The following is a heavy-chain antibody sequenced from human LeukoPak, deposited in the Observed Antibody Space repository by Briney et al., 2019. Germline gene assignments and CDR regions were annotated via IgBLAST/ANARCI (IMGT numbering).Heavy chain of an antibody. CDR3: ARAAVYYGSGRYDAFDI. CDR1: GYSFTSYW. J-gene: IGHJ3*02. V-gene: IGHV5-51*03. Sequence: KPGESLKISCKGSGYSFTSYWIGWVRQMPGKGLEWVGIIYPGDPDTRYSPSFQGQVTISADKSISTAYLQWSSLKASDTAMYYCARAAVYYGSGRYDAFDIWGQGTMVTVSS. D-gene: IGHD3-10*01. CDR2: IYPGDPDT.